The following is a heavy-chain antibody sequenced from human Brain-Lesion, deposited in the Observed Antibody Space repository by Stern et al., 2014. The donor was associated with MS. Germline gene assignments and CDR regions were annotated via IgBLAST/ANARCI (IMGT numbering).Heavy chain of an antibody. CDR2: IFNSGST. Sequence: QLQLQESGPGLVKPSQTLSLSCTVSGGSISSGGYYWSWIRQPAGKGLEWIGRIFNSGSTSYNPSLKSRVTISIDTPKNHFSLRLNSMTAADTAVYYCARGRVVPGFQYYATDVWGQGTTVIVSS. CDR3: ARGRVVPGFQYYATDV. J-gene: IGHJ6*02. V-gene: IGHV4-61*02. D-gene: IGHD2-2*01. CDR1: GGSISSGGYY.